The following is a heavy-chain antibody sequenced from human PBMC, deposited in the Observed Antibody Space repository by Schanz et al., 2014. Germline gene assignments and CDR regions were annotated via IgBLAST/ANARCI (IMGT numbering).Heavy chain of an antibody. Sequence: QVQLVQSGAEVKKPGSSVKVSCKASGGTFSSYTISWIRQAPGQGLEWMGRVIPILGVTHYAQKFQGRVTITADKSTTTAYMELRSLRSDDTAVYYCARENGRSGWFLWGPGTLVTVSS. CDR1: GGTFSSYT. J-gene: IGHJ4*02. CDR3: ARENGRSGWFL. D-gene: IGHD6-19*01. CDR2: VIPILGVT. V-gene: IGHV1-69*04.